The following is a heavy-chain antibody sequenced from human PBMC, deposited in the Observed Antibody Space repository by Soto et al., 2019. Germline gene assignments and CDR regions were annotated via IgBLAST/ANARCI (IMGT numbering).Heavy chain of an antibody. Sequence: SETLSLTCAVYGGSFSGYYWSWIRQPPGKGLEWIGEINHSGSTNYNPSLKSRVTISVDTSKNQFSLKLSSVTAADTAVYYCARELGMATIGYFDYWGQGTLVTVPQ. D-gene: IGHD7-27*01. CDR2: INHSGST. CDR3: ARELGMATIGYFDY. V-gene: IGHV4-34*01. J-gene: IGHJ4*02. CDR1: GGSFSGYY.